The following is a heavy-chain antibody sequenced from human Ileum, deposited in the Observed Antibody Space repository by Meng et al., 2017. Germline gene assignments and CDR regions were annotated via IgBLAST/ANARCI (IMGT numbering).Heavy chain of an antibody. J-gene: IGHJ4*02. V-gene: IGHV4-30-4*01. CDR3: ARDRDSSGYYPY. Sequence: QVQLQESGPGLVKPSQTLSLTCTVSAGSISSGDYYWSWIRQPPGKGLEWIGYIYYSGSTYYNPSLKSRLTISVDTSKNQFSLKLSSVTAADTAVYYCARDRDSSGYYPYWGQGTLVTVSS. D-gene: IGHD3-22*01. CDR2: IYYSGST. CDR1: AGSISSGDYY.